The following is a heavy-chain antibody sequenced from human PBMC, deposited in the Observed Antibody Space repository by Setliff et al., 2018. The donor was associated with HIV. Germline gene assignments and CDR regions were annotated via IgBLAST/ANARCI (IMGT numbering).Heavy chain of an antibody. D-gene: IGHD2-15*01. J-gene: IGHJ6*03. V-gene: IGHV4-59*10. Sequence: SETLSLTCAVYNGSFNGYYWSWIRQPPGKGLEWIGRLYVSGDTNYNPSLKSRVTMSLDTSKKHFSLKLKSVTAADTAVYYCALTGHRLLRGYMDVWGKGTTVTVSS. CDR2: LYVSGDT. CDR1: NGSFNGYY. CDR3: ALTGHRLLRGYMDV.